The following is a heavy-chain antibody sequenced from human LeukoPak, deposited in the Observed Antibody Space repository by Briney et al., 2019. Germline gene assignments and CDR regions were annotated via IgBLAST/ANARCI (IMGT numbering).Heavy chain of an antibody. Sequence: KPSETLSLTCAVYGGSFSGYYWSWIRQPPGKGLEWIGEINHSGSTNYNPSLKSRVTISVDTSKNQFSLKLSSVTAADTAVYYCARGTVTNHFDYWGQGTLVTVSS. V-gene: IGHV4-34*01. J-gene: IGHJ4*02. CDR2: INHSGST. D-gene: IGHD4-11*01. CDR1: GGSFSGYY. CDR3: ARGTVTNHFDY.